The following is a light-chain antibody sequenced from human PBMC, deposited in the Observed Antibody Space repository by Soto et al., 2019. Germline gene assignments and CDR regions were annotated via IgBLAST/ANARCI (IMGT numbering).Light chain of an antibody. J-gene: IGKJ2*01. V-gene: IGKV1-39*01. CDR1: QSISVY. Sequence: DLQMTQSPSSLSASVGDRVTITCRASQSISVYLNWYQQRPGKAPKLLIYAASKLQSGVPSRFSGSGSGTDFTLTISSLLPEDFATYYCQQCYSALPTFGQGTKLDIK. CDR3: QQCYSALPT. CDR2: AAS.